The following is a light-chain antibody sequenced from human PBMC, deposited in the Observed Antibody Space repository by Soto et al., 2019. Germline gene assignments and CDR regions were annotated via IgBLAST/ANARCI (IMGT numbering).Light chain of an antibody. Sequence: DIQMTQSPSTLSASVGDRVTITCRASQSVSSWLAWYQEKPGKAPKLLIYKASSLESGVPSRFSGSGSGTEFTLTISSLQPDDFETYYCPHFKSYLWTFGQGTKVEIK. CDR1: QSVSSW. CDR3: PHFKSYLWT. CDR2: KAS. V-gene: IGKV1-5*03. J-gene: IGKJ1*01.